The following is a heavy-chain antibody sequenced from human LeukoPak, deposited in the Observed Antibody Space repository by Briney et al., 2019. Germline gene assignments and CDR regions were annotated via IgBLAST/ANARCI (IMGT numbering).Heavy chain of an antibody. Sequence: PSETLSLTCTVSGGSISSYYWSWIRQPAGKGLEWIGRIYTSGSTSYNPSLKSRVTMSVDTSKNQFSLKLSSVTAADTAVYYCARDSKGTYYYDSSGYYRFDPWGQGTLVTVSS. D-gene: IGHD3-22*01. CDR1: GGSISSYY. CDR3: ARDSKGTYYYDSSGYYRFDP. V-gene: IGHV4-4*07. CDR2: IYTSGST. J-gene: IGHJ5*02.